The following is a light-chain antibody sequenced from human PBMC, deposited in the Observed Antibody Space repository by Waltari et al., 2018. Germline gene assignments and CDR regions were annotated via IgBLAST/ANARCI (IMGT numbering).Light chain of an antibody. Sequence: DIQMSQSPSSLSASVGDRVTITCRASQGISSYLNWYQQKPGKAPKLLIYYANSLASGVPSRFSGSGSWTEFTLTIRSLQPEDFATYSCQQGNSNPPWTFGQGTKVEIK. V-gene: IGKV1-39*01. CDR2: YAN. CDR1: QGISSY. J-gene: IGKJ1*01. CDR3: QQGNSNPPWT.